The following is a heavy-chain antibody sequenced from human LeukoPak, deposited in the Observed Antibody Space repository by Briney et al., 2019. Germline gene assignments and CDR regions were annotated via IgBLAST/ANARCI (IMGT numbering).Heavy chain of an antibody. V-gene: IGHV1-18*01. CDR2: ISAYNGNT. CDR1: GYTFTSYG. J-gene: IGHJ6*03. D-gene: IGHD2-15*01. Sequence: EASVKVSCKASGYTFTSYGISWVRQAPGQGLEWMGWISAYNGNTNYAQKLQGRVTMTTDTSTSTAYMELRSLRSDDTAVYYCARRSQSHFRRQDYYMDVWGKGTTVTISS. CDR3: ARRSQSHFRRQDYYMDV.